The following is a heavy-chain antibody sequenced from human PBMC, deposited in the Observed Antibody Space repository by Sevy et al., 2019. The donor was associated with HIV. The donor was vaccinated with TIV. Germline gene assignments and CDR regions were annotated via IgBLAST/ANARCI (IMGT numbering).Heavy chain of an antibody. Sequence: GGSLRLSCATSGFTSTPYAVAWVRQAPGKGLEWVAAISDSGAITYYADSRKARLIISRDRTNNTVYLQMKRLRAEDTALYYCAKDRYYFDSSGYYYHHDAFDVWGRGTMVTVSS. J-gene: IGHJ3*01. D-gene: IGHD3-22*01. CDR1: GFTSTPYA. CDR2: ISDSGAIT. V-gene: IGHV3-23*01. CDR3: AKDRYYFDSSGYYYHHDAFDV.